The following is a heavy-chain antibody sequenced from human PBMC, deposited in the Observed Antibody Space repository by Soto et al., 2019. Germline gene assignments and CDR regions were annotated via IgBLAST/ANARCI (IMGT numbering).Heavy chain of an antibody. Sequence: ASVKVSCKASGYTFTSYGISWVRQAPGQGLEWMGWISAYNGNTNYAQKLQGRVTMTTDTSTSTAYMELRSLRSDDTAVYYCARDIRLLWFGELIGNYYSGMDVWGQGTTVTVSS. CDR3: ARDIRLLWFGELIGNYYSGMDV. CDR2: ISAYNGNT. J-gene: IGHJ6*02. V-gene: IGHV1-18*04. CDR1: GYTFTSYG. D-gene: IGHD3-10*01.